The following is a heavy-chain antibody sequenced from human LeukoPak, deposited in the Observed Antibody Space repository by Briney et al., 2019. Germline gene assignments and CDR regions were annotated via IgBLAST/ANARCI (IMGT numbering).Heavy chain of an antibody. Sequence: ASVKVSCKPSGYTFNSHNAHWVRAAPRQGLEWMGIINPGGGSTSYAQKFQGRVTMTRDTSTSTVYMELSSLRSEDTAVYYCAREGAARNYYGMDVGGKGTTVTVPS. V-gene: IGHV1-46*02. CDR3: AREGAARNYYGMDV. J-gene: IGHJ6*04. D-gene: IGHD6-6*01. CDR1: GYTFNSHN. CDR2: INPGGGST.